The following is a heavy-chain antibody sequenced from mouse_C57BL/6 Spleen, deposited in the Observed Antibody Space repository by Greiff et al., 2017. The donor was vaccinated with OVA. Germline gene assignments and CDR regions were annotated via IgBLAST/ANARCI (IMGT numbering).Heavy chain of an antibody. V-gene: IGHV1-66*01. CDR1: GYSFTSYY. J-gene: IGHJ1*03. D-gene: IGHD1-1*01. Sequence: QVQLQQSGPELVKPGASVKISCKASGYSFTSYYIHWVKQRPGQGLEWIGWIYPGSGNTKYNEKFKGKATLTADTSSSTAYMQLSSLTSEDSAVYYCAREGTTVVAKGYFDVWGTGTTVTVSS. CDR2: IYPGSGNT. CDR3: AREGTTVVAKGYFDV.